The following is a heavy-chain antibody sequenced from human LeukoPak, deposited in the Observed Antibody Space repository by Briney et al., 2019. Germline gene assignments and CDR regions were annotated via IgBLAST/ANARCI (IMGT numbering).Heavy chain of an antibody. CDR2: SRNKAAGYTT. CDR3: TKALVATPTRWFDF. J-gene: IGHJ5*01. D-gene: IGHD2-2*01. CDR1: GFTFSDHY. V-gene: IGHV3-72*01. Sequence: PGGSLRLSCAASGFTFSDHYMDWVRQAPGKGLEWVGRSRNKAAGYTTQYAASVEGRFTISRDDSKNSVYLQMNSLKTEDTAMYYCTKALVATPTRWFDFWGQGALVTVSS.